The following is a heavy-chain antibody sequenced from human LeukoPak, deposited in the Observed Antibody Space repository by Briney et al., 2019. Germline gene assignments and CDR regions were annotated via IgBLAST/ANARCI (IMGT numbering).Heavy chain of an antibody. J-gene: IGHJ5*02. Sequence: GGALRLSCAASGFTFSSYAMSWLRQAPGKELEWVSAISDSGGSTYYADSVKGRFTISRDNSKNTLYLQMNSLRAEDTAVNYCARPPPVQLNPWGQGTLVTVSS. CDR3: ARPPPVQLNP. CDR2: ISDSGGST. D-gene: IGHD1-1*01. V-gene: IGHV3-23*01. CDR1: GFTFSSYA.